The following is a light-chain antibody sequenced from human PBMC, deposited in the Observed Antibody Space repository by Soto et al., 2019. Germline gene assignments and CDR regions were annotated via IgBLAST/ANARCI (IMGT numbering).Light chain of an antibody. CDR1: QDINNY. CDR2: DAS. V-gene: IGKV1-33*01. Sequence: DIQMTQSPSSLSASVGDRVTITCQASQDINNYLSWYQQKPGKAPKLLIYDASKLELGVPSRFSGSGFGTDFTFSISSLQPEDIATYFCQQFDNLPTFGGGTTVEI. J-gene: IGKJ4*01. CDR3: QQFDNLPT.